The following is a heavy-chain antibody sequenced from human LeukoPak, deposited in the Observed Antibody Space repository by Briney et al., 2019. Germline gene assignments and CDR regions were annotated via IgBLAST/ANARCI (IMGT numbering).Heavy chain of an antibody. Sequence: GGSLRLSCAASGFTFSSYEMNWVRQAPGKGLEWVANIKQDGSEKYYVDSVKGRFTISRDNAKISVFLQMNSLRAEDTAVYYCAREDYYGSGNYVAWGGAFDVWGRGTTVTVSS. CDR3: AREDYYGSGNYVAWGGAFDV. CDR2: IKQDGSEK. J-gene: IGHJ3*01. V-gene: IGHV3-7*01. CDR1: GFTFSSYE. D-gene: IGHD3-10*01.